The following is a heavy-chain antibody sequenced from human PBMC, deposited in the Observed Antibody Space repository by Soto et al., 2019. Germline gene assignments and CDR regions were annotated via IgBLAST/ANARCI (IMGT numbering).Heavy chain of an antibody. CDR3: AMTRRDGYNYGAFDI. CDR2: MNPNSGNT. J-gene: IGHJ3*02. D-gene: IGHD5-12*01. CDR1: GDTFTSYA. V-gene: IGHV1-8*01. Sequence: APVKVSCKARGDTFTSYAINWVRQDNGQGLEWMGWMNPNSGNTGYAQKFQGRVTMTRNTSISTAYMELSSLRSEDTAVYYCAMTRRDGYNYGAFDIWGQGTMVTVSS.